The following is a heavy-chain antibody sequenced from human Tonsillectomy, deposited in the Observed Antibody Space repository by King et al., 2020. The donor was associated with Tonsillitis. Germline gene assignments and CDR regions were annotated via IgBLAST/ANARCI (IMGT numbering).Heavy chain of an antibody. CDR1: GYSFTSYW. D-gene: IGHD1-1*01. Sequence: QLVQSGAEVKKPGESLKISCKGSGYSFTSYWIGWVRQMPGKGLEWMGIIYPGDSDTRYSPSFQGQVTISADKSISTAYLQWSSLKASDTAMYYCAGHPDLYTWNDGDWFDPWGQGTLVTVSS. V-gene: IGHV5-51*01. J-gene: IGHJ5*02. CDR2: IYPGDSDT. CDR3: AGHPDLYTWNDGDWFDP.